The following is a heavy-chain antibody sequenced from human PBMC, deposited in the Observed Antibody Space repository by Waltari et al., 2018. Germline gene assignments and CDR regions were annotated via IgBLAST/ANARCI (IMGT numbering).Heavy chain of an antibody. CDR3: ARTWGYSPPLGWFDP. CDR2: IGHSGST. D-gene: IGHD1-26*01. CDR1: GGPFTDYS. V-gene: IGHV4-34*01. Sequence: QVQLHQWGAGLLKPSETLSLTCAVSGGPFTDYSWSWIRQSPDKGLEWIVEIGHSGSTNYNPSLKGRVTMSVDTIKKQFSLKLTSVTAADTAVYFCARTWGYSPPLGWFDPWGRGTRVTVSS. J-gene: IGHJ5*02.